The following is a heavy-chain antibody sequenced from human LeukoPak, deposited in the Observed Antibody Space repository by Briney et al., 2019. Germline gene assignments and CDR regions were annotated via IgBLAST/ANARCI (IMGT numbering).Heavy chain of an antibody. Sequence: QPGGSLRLSFEASGFTFGSHAMYSVRQAPGKGLELVAGIFGSGGSPHYADPVKGRFTISRDNSRNTVYLQIKSLRAEDTAVYYCGKTTVGYSSGQKPAWPVDYWGQGTLVTVSS. CDR1: GFTFGSHA. D-gene: IGHD5-18*01. V-gene: IGHV3-23*01. CDR2: IFGSGGSP. CDR3: GKTTVGYSSGQKPAWPVDY. J-gene: IGHJ4*02.